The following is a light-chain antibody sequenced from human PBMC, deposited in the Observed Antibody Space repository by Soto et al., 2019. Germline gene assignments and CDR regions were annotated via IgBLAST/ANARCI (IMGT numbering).Light chain of an antibody. CDR3: QQYGSSPYT. V-gene: IGKV3-20*01. CDR2: GAS. CDR1: QSVSSSY. J-gene: IGKJ2*01. Sequence: IVLTQSPCTLSLSTGERATLSCRASQSVSSSYLAWYQQKPGQAPRLLIYGASSRATGIPDRFSGSGSGTDFTLTISRLEPEDFAVYYCQQYGSSPYTFGQGTKVDIK.